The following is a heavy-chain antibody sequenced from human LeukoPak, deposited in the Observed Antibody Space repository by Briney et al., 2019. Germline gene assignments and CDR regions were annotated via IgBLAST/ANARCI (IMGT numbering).Heavy chain of an antibody. CDR1: GFTFSSYS. CDR2: ISSRSSTI. D-gene: IGHD2-2*01. CDR3: ARALGYCSSASCYYFDN. Sequence: PGGSLRLSCAASGFTFSSYSMNWVRRAPGKGLEWVSYISSRSSTIYYADSVKGRFTISRDNAKNSLYLQMNSLRAEDTAVYYCARALGYCSSASCYYFDNWGQGTLVTVSS. J-gene: IGHJ4*02. V-gene: IGHV3-48*01.